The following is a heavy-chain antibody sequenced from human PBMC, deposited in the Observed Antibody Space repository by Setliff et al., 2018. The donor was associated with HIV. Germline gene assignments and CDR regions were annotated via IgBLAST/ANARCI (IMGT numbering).Heavy chain of an antibody. V-gene: IGHV4-34*01. CDR3: ARASTGYSSIWYRNGLTYYNYMDV. CDR2: INHSGST. D-gene: IGHD6-13*01. Sequence: SLTCAVYGGSLSGYYWTWIRQPPGKGLEWIGEINHSGSTNYNPSLKSRVSMSVDTSKNQFSLRLSSVTAADTAVFYCARASTGYSSIWYRNGLTYYNYMDVWGRGTKVTV. CDR1: GGSLSGYY. J-gene: IGHJ6*03.